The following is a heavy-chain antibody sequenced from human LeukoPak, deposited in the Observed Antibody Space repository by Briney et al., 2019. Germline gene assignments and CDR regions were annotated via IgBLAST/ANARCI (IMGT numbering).Heavy chain of an antibody. CDR1: GDSIGSGRYY. D-gene: IGHD1-1*01. Sequence: KSSETLSLTCTVSGDSIGSGRYYWTWIRQPAGKGLEWIGRIFTSGGTDYNPSLKSRVTISLDTAKDQFSLKLSSVTAADTAVYYCAIGMTPDSWFDPWGQGTLVTVSS. CDR3: AIGMTPDSWFDP. CDR2: IFTSGGT. V-gene: IGHV4-61*02. J-gene: IGHJ5*02.